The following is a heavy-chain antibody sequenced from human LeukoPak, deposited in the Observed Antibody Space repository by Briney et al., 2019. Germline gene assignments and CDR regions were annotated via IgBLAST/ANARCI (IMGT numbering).Heavy chain of an antibody. J-gene: IGHJ6*02. CDR2: IYGDATT. CDR3: VRGGRTDSGSYPYGMDV. V-gene: IGHV3-66*01. Sequence: LGGSLRLSCAASGFSLSRNYQSWVRQAPGKGLEWVSVIYGDATTDYADSVRGRFTISPDSTQNTLYLQMNSLRDQGTTLYNCVRGGRTDSGSYPYGMDVWGQGATVTVSS. D-gene: IGHD3-10*01. CDR1: GFSLSRNY.